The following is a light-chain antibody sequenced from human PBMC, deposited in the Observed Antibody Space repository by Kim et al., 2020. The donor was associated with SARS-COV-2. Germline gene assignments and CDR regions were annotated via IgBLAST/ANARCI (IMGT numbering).Light chain of an antibody. J-gene: IGLJ2*01. CDR1: TGAVTSGHY. V-gene: IGLV7-46*01. CDR3: LLSYGGTRVV. CDR2: DTS. Sequence: QAVVTQEPSLTVSPGGTVTLTCGSSTGAVTSGHYPYWFQQKPGQAPRTLIYDTSNKHSWTPARFSGSLLGGKAALTLSGAQPEDEAEYYCLLSYGGTRVVFGGGTQLTVL.